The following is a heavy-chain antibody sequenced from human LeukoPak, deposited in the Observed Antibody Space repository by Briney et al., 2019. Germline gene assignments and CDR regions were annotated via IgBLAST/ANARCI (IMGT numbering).Heavy chain of an antibody. V-gene: IGHV3-30*04. J-gene: IGHJ6*03. D-gene: IGHD2-15*01. CDR1: GFSFSNYA. Sequence: GGSLRLSCAASGFSFSNYAIHWVRQAPGKGLEWVALISYNGRNKYYADSVKGRFTIDRDNSKNTVYLQMNSLRAEDTAVYYCARVVEDYYYYYMDVWGKGTTVTISS. CDR2: ISYNGRNK. CDR3: ARVVEDYYYYYMDV.